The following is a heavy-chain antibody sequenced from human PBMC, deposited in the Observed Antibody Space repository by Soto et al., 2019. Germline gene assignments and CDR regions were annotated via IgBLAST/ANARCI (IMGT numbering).Heavy chain of an antibody. V-gene: IGHV3-74*01. Sequence: EVQLVESGGGLVQPGGSLRLSCAVSGFTFSGDWMHWVRQSAGNGLVWGARINMDGSSTNYADSVKGRFTISRDNAKNTLYLQMNSLRVDDTAVYYCARGPRGLYHHDYWGQGALVTVSS. CDR1: GFTFSGDW. J-gene: IGHJ4*02. D-gene: IGHD1-26*01. CDR2: INMDGSST. CDR3: ARGPRGLYHHDY.